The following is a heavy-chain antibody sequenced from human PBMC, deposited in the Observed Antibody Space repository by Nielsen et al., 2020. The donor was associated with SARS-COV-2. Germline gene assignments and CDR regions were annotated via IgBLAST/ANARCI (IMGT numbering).Heavy chain of an antibody. D-gene: IGHD6-19*01. CDR3: TRDVSSGWGGY. CDR2: IRSKAYGGTT. CDR1: GFTFDDYG. J-gene: IGHJ4*02. Sequence: GESLKISCAASGFTFDDYGMSWVRQAPGKGLEWVGFIRSKAYGGTTEYAASVKGRFTISRDDSKSIAYLQMNSLKTEDTAVYYCTRDVSSGWGGYWGQGTLVTVSS. V-gene: IGHV3-49*04.